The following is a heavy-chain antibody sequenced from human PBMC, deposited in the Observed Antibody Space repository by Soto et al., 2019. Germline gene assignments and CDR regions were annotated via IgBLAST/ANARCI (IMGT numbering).Heavy chain of an antibody. Sequence: QVQLVESGGGVVQPGRSLRLCCAASGFTFSSYTMYWVREGPGKGLEWVAGISNNGINKDYADSVKGRFIVSRDNSKNTLNLQINSLRRDDSAIYYCAREWSISVGAPGYWGQGTLVTVSS. V-gene: IGHV3-30-3*01. D-gene: IGHD6-19*01. J-gene: IGHJ4*02. CDR2: ISNNGINK. CDR1: GFTFSSYT. CDR3: AREWSISVGAPGY.